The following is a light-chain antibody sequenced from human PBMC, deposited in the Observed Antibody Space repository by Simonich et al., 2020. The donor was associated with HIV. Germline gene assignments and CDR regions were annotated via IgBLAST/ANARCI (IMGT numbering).Light chain of an antibody. V-gene: IGKV1-39*01. CDR2: AAS. Sequence: DIQMTQSPSSLSASVGDRVTITCRASQTMSTYLNWYQQKPGRAPELLIYAASSLQSCVPSRFSGSGSGTRFTLTISSLQPEDFATYYCQQLNSYPITFGQGTRLEIK. CDR3: QQLNSYPIT. J-gene: IGKJ5*01. CDR1: QTMSTY.